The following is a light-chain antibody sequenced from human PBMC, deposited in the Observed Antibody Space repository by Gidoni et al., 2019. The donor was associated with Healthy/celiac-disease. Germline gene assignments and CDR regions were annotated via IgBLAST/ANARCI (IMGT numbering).Light chain of an antibody. CDR2: GAS. J-gene: IGKJ2*01. CDR3: QQYNNWPHT. Sequence: IVMTPSPASLSVSTGERATLTCRASQSVSSNLAWYQQKPGQAPKLLIYGASTRDTGIPARFSGSGSGTEFTLTISSLQSEDFAVYYCQQYNNWPHTFGQGTKLEIK. V-gene: IGKV3-15*01. CDR1: QSVSSN.